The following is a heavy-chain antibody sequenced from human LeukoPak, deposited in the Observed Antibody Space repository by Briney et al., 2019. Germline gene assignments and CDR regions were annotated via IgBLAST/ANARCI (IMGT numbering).Heavy chain of an antibody. D-gene: IGHD2-2*02. Sequence: ASVKVSCKASGYTFTSYGISWVRQAPGQGLEWMGWISAYNGNTNYAQKLQGRVTMTTDTSTSTAYMELRSLRSDDTAVYYCARDKGYCSSTSCYNGPFDPWGQGTLVTVSS. CDR3: ARDKGYCSSTSCYNGPFDP. J-gene: IGHJ5*02. V-gene: IGHV1-18*01. CDR1: GYTFTSYG. CDR2: ISAYNGNT.